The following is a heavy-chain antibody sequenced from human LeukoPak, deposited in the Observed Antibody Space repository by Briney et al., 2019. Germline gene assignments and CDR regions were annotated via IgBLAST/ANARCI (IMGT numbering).Heavy chain of an antibody. Sequence: GGSLRLSCAASGFTFSSYAIHWVRQAPGKGLEWVAVISFDGTDAFYADSVKGRFTISRDNSKNTLYLQMNSLRAEDTAVYYCARVGMISYSFDYWGQGTLVTVSS. CDR3: ARVGMISYSFDY. V-gene: IGHV3-30*04. J-gene: IGHJ4*02. CDR1: GFTFSSYA. CDR2: ISFDGTDA. D-gene: IGHD2-21*01.